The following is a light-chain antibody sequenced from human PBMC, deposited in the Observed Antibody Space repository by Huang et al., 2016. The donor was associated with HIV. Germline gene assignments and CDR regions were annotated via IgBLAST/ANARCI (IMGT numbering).Light chain of an antibody. Sequence: EIVMTQSPATLSVSPGERATLSCRASQSVSSNLAGYQQKPGQAPRLPSYGASTRATGIPARFSGSGSGTEFTLTISSLQSEDFAVYYCQQYNNWPPEVTFGQGTKVEIK. V-gene: IGKV3-15*01. J-gene: IGKJ1*01. CDR3: QQYNNWPPEVT. CDR2: GAS. CDR1: QSVSSN.